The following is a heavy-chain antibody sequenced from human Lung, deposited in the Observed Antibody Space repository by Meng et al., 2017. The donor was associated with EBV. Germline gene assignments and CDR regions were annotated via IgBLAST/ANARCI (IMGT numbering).Heavy chain of an antibody. J-gene: IGHJ4*02. D-gene: IGHD3-10*01. V-gene: IGHV4-34*01. CDR2: INHSGST. CDR1: GGSFSGYY. CDR3: ARGCYGSGSSDY. Sequence: QVQLQQGGAGLLKPSETLSLTCAVYGGSFSGYYRSWIRQPPGKGLEWIGEINHSGSTNYNPSLKSRVTISVDTSKNQFSLKLSSVTAADTAVYYCARGCYGSGSSDYWGQGTLVTVSS.